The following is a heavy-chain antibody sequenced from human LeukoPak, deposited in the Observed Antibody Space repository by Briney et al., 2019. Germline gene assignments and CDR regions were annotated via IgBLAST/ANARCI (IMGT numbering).Heavy chain of an antibody. CDR1: GFIFSTYW. CDR2: INPDGSYT. J-gene: IGHJ4*02. V-gene: IGHV3-74*01. Sequence: GGSLRLSCTGSGFIFSTYWMHWVRQAPGKGLVGVSRINPDGSYTNYADSVKGRFTISRDNAKNTLYLQMDSLRAEDTAVYYCVRDSSLLYWGQGTLVIVSS. CDR3: VRDSSLLY. D-gene: IGHD6-13*01.